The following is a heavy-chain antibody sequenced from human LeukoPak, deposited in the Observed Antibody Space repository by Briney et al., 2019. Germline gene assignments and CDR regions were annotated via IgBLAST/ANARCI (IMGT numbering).Heavy chain of an antibody. V-gene: IGHV3-53*01. Sequence: GGSLRLSXAASGLTVSTNYMTWVRQAPGKGLEWVSIIHSDGSTYYADSVKGRFTISRDNYKNTLYLQMNSLRGEDTAMYYCARDLDYFDSSGSHRRRNYFDYWGQGTLVTVSS. CDR1: GLTVSTNY. CDR3: ARDLDYFDSSGSHRRRNYFDY. J-gene: IGHJ4*02. D-gene: IGHD3-22*01. CDR2: IHSDGST.